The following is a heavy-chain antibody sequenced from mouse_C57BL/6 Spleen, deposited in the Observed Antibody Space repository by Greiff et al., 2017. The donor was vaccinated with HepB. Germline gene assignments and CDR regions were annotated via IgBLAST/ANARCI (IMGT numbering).Heavy chain of an antibody. V-gene: IGHV1-69*01. CDR3: ARRDGYDYYAMDY. D-gene: IGHD2-2*01. J-gene: IGHJ4*01. CDR2: IDPSDSYT. Sequence: VQLQQPGAELVMPGASVKLSCKASGYTFTSYWMHWVKQRPGQGLEWIGEIDPSDSYTNYNQKFKGKSTLTVDKSSSTAYMQLSSLTSEDSAVYYCARRDGYDYYAMDYWGQGTSVTVSS. CDR1: GYTFTSYW.